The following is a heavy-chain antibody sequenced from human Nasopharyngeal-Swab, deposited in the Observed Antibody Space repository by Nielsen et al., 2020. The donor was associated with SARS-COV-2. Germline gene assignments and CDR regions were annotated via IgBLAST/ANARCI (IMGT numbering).Heavy chain of an antibody. CDR3: ARDAGDSGSYHSYY. D-gene: IGHD1-26*01. Sequence: ASVKVSCKASGCSFTGYYMLWVRQAPAQGLEWMGRINPNSGGTNYAQKFQDRVTMTRDTSISTAYMELSRLRSEDTAVYYFARDAGDSGSYHSYYWGQGTLVTVSS. J-gene: IGHJ4*02. CDR2: INPNSGGT. V-gene: IGHV1-2*06. CDR1: GCSFTGYY.